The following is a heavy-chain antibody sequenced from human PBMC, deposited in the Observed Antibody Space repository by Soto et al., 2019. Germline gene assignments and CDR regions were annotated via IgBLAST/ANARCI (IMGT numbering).Heavy chain of an antibody. V-gene: IGHV1-69*13. D-gene: IGHD6-13*01. CDR1: GGTFSSYA. CDR2: IIPIFGTA. J-gene: IGHJ4*02. CDR3: ARVGAAAGRGDVDY. Sequence: ASVKVSCKASGGTFSSYAISWVRQAPGQGLEWMGGIIPIFGTANYAQKFQGRVTITADESTSIAYMELSSLRSEDTAVYYCARVGAAAGRGDVDYWGQGTLVTVSS.